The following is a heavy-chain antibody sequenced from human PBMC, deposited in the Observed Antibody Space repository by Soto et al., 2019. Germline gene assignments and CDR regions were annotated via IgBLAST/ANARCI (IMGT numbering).Heavy chain of an antibody. D-gene: IGHD2-15*01. J-gene: IGHJ5*02. V-gene: IGHV3-64*01. CDR2: ISSNGGST. CDR1: GFTFSSYA. Sequence: GSLRLSCAASGFTFSSYAMHWVRQAPGKGLEYVSAISSNGGSTYYANSVKGRFTISRDNSKNTLYLQMGSLRAEDMAVYYCARKDCSGGSCYFFPWGQGTLVTVSS. CDR3: ARKDCSGGSCYFFP.